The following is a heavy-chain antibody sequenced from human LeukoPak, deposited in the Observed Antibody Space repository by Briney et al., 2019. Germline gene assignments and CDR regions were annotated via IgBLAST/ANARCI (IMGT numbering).Heavy chain of an antibody. CDR2: IYYSGST. CDR3: ARISGYRSNWSIDY. D-gene: IGHD6-13*01. Sequence: SETLSLTCTVSGGSISSSSYYWGWIRQPPGKGLEWIRTIYYSGSTYYNPSLKSRVTISVDTSMNQFSLKVSSVTAADTAVYYCARISGYRSNWSIDYWGQGTLVTVS. J-gene: IGHJ4*02. V-gene: IGHV4-39*01. CDR1: GGSISSSSYY.